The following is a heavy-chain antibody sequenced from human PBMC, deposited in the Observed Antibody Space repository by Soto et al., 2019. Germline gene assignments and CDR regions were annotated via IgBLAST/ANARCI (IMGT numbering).Heavy chain of an antibody. CDR3: SRKPYSSSWADY. Sequence: QVQLVESGGGLVKPGGSLRLSCAASGFTFSDYYMSWIRQAPGKGLEWVSYISSSGSTIYYADSVKGRFTISRDNAKNSLCLQMNSLRAEDTVVYYWSRKPYSSSWADYWGQGTLVTVSS. D-gene: IGHD6-13*01. CDR2: ISSSGSTI. V-gene: IGHV3-11*01. CDR1: GFTFSDYY. J-gene: IGHJ4*02.